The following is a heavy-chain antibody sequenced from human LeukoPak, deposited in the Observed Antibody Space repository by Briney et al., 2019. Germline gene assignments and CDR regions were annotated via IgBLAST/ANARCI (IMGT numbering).Heavy chain of an antibody. Sequence: GGSLRLSCAASGFTFSSYAMSWVRQAPGKGLEWVSGISGSGGGTYYADSVKGRFTISRDNSKNTLYLQMNSLRAEDTAVYYCAKTALDYGGNPHYFDYWGQGTLVTVSS. J-gene: IGHJ4*02. V-gene: IGHV3-23*01. CDR2: ISGSGGGT. CDR3: AKTALDYGGNPHYFDY. D-gene: IGHD4-23*01. CDR1: GFTFSSYA.